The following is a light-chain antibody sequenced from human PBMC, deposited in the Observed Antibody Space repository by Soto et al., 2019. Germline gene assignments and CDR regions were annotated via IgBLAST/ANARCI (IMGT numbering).Light chain of an antibody. CDR1: QSISSY. J-gene: IGKJ1*01. CDR2: AAS. CDR3: HQSYSAPWT. Sequence: DIQATQSPSSLSASVRDRVTITCRASQSISSYLNWYRQKPGRAPNLLIYAASKLQSGVPSRFSGSGSGTDFTLTISSLQPGDFAIYYCHQSYSAPWTFGQGTKVEIK. V-gene: IGKV1-39*01.